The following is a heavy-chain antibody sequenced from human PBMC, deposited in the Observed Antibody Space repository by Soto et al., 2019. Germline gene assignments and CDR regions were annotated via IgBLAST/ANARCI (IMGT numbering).Heavy chain of an antibody. V-gene: IGHV1-46*01. D-gene: IGHD5-18*01. CDR1: GYTFTSYY. CDR3: ARGGGYSYGYMGKLFDP. CDR2: INPSGGST. J-gene: IGHJ5*02. Sequence: ASVKVSCKASGYTFTSYYMHWVRQAPGQGLEWMGIINPSGGSTSYAQKFQGRVTMTRDTSTSTVYMELSSLRSEDTAVYYCARGGGYSYGYMGKLFDPWGQGTLVTVSS.